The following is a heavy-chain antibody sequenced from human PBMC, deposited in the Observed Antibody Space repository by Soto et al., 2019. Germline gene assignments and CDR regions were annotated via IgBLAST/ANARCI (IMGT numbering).Heavy chain of an antibody. Sequence: EVQLLESGGGLVQPGGSLRLSCAASGFTFSSYAMKWVRQAPGKGLEWVSLIGESGTPTYYADHVKGRFTISRDNSGNTLFLEMYSLRAEDTAVYYCARYIPGVRYYGMDVWGQGTTVTVSS. CDR1: GFTFSSYA. V-gene: IGHV3-23*01. CDR3: ARYIPGVRYYGMDV. D-gene: IGHD2-2*01. CDR2: IGESGTPT. J-gene: IGHJ6*02.